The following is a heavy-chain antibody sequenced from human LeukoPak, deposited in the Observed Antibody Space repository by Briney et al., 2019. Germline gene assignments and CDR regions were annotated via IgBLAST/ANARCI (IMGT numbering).Heavy chain of an antibody. D-gene: IGHD4-17*01. V-gene: IGHV3-21*01. CDR2: ISSSSSYI. CDR1: GLTLSGQW. J-gene: IGHJ6*02. CDR3: ARGGYGDYGMDV. Sequence: GGSLRLSCAASGLTLSGQWMNWVRQAPGKGLEWVSSISSSSSYIYYADSVKGRFTISRDNAKNSLYLQMNSLRAEDTAVYYCARGGYGDYGMDVWGQGTTVTVSS.